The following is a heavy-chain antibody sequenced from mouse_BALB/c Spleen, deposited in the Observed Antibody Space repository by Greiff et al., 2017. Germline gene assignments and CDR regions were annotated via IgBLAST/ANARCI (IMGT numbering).Heavy chain of an antibody. V-gene: IGHV5-17*02. Sequence: EVQRVESGGGLVQPGGSRKLSCAASGFTFSSFGMHWVRQAPEKGLEWVAYISSGSSTIYYADTVKGRFTISRDNPKNTLFLQMTSLRSEDTAMYYCARYDYGAMDYWGQGTSVTVSS. CDR3: ARYDYGAMDY. J-gene: IGHJ4*01. CDR2: ISSGSSTI. CDR1: GFTFSSFG.